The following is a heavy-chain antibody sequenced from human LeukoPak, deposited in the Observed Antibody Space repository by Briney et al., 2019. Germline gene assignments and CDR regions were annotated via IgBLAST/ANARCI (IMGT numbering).Heavy chain of an antibody. CDR3: ARDQIARYPATFDF. CDR1: GFTFSTYW. D-gene: IGHD6-25*01. Sequence: PGGSLRLSCAASGFTFSTYWMTWVRQAPGKGLEWVATIKLDGSDKYYVDSVKGQFTISRDNAKNSLYLQMNSLRAEDTAVYYCARDQIARYPATFDFWGQGTLVTVSS. CDR2: IKLDGSDK. J-gene: IGHJ4*02. V-gene: IGHV3-7*01.